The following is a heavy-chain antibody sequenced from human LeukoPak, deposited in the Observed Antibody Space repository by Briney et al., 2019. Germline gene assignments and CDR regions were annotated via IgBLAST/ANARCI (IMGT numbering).Heavy chain of an antibody. D-gene: IGHD3-3*01. V-gene: IGHV1-69*13. J-gene: IGHJ6*03. CDR1: GGTFSSYA. Sequence: SVKVSCKASGGTFSSYAISWVRQAPGQGLEWMGVIIPIFGTANYAQKFQGRVTITADESTSTAYMELSSPRSEDTAVYYCARDEPLRFLEWLSGYYYYMDVWGKGTTVTVSS. CDR3: ARDEPLRFLEWLSGYYYYMDV. CDR2: IIPIFGTA.